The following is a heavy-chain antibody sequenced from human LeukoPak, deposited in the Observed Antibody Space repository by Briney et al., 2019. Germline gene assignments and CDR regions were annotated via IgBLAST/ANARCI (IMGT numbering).Heavy chain of an antibody. D-gene: IGHD5-18*01. CDR1: GFTFNYYG. J-gene: IGHJ4*02. Sequence: GGTLRLSCVASGFTFNYYGMTWVRQAPGKGLEWVSSISGSGGNTYYADSVKGRFTISRDNAKNSLYLQMNSLRAEDTAVYYCARGFGQLWFMAYWGQGTLVTVSS. CDR3: ARGFGQLWFMAY. CDR2: ISGSGGNT. V-gene: IGHV3-21*01.